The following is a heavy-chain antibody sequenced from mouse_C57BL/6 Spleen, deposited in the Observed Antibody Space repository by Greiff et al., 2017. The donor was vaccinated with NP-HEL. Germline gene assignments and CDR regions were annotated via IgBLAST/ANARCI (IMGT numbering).Heavy chain of an antibody. J-gene: IGHJ2*01. CDR1: GFTFTDYY. V-gene: IGHV7-3*01. CDR2: IRNKANGYTT. D-gene: IGHD3-3*01. Sequence: DVKLVESGGGLVQPGGSLSLSCAASGFTFTDYYMSWVRQPPGKALEWLGFIRNKANGYTTEYSASVKGRFTIARDNSQSILYLQMNALRAEDSATYYCARSGTYYFDYWGQGTTLTVSS. CDR3: ARSGTYYFDY.